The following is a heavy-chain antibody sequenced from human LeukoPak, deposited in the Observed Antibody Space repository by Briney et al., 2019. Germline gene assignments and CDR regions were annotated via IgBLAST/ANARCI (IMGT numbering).Heavy chain of an antibody. J-gene: IGHJ4*02. D-gene: IGHD3-22*01. CDR2: ISSSSYI. Sequence: GGSLRLSCAASGFTFSSYSMNWVRQAPGKGLEWVSSISSSSYIYYADSVKGRFTISRDNAKNSLYLQMNSLRAEDTAVYYCARDYYDSSGYYGIIDYWGQGTLVPSPQ. V-gene: IGHV3-21*01. CDR3: ARDYYDSSGYYGIIDY. CDR1: GFTFSSYS.